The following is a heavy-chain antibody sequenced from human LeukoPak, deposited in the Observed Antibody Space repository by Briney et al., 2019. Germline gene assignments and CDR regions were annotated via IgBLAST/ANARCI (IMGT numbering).Heavy chain of an antibody. J-gene: IGHJ6*03. CDR2: ISGGSTTI. CDR3: ARAQWTAFDYYYYMDV. Sequence: GGSLRLSCGASGFSFSSFTMNWVRQTPGKGLELVAYISGGSTTIHYADSVKGRFTISRDNAKNSLFLQMNSLRVEDTAVYYCARAQWTAFDYYYYMDVWGKGTTVTVSS. CDR1: GFSFSSFT. V-gene: IGHV3-48*04. D-gene: IGHD3/OR15-3a*01.